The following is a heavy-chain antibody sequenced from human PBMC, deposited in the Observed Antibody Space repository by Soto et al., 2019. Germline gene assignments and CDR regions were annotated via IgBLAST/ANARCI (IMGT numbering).Heavy chain of an antibody. CDR2: INHSGST. Sequence: SETLSLTCAVYGGSFSGYYWSWIRQPPGKGLEWIGEINHSGSTNYNPSLKSRVTISVDTSKNQFSLKLSSVTAADTAVYYRARGIVNFAFDIWGQGTMVTVSS. CDR1: GGSFSGYY. V-gene: IGHV4-34*01. J-gene: IGHJ3*02. D-gene: IGHD1-26*01. CDR3: ARGIVNFAFDI.